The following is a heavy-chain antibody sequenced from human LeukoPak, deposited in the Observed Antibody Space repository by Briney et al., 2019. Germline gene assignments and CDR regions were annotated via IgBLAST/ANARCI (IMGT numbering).Heavy chain of an antibody. Sequence: ASVKVSCNASGYTFTSYDINWVRQAPGQGLEWMGWMNPNSGNTGYAQKFQGRVTMTRDTSISTAYMELSSLRSEDTAVYYCARVSKVLSYYYGSGSYSDFGYWGQGTRVTVSS. CDR3: ARVSKVLSYYYGSGSYSDFGY. CDR2: MNPNSGNT. D-gene: IGHD3-10*01. CDR1: GYTFTSYD. J-gene: IGHJ4*02. V-gene: IGHV1-8*01.